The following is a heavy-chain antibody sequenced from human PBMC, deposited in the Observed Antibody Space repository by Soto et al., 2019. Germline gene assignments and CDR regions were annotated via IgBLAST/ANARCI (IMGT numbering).Heavy chain of an antibody. CDR2: ISYDGSNK. CDR3: ARPLYGSGSNRYYYYGMDV. D-gene: IGHD3-10*01. CDR1: GFTFSSYA. J-gene: IGHJ6*02. Sequence: GGSLRLSCAASGFTFSSYAMRWVRQAPGKGLEWVAVISYDGSNKYYADSVKGRFTISRDNSKNTLYLQMNSLRAEDTAVYYCARPLYGSGSNRYYYYGMDVWGQGTTVTVSS. V-gene: IGHV3-30-3*01.